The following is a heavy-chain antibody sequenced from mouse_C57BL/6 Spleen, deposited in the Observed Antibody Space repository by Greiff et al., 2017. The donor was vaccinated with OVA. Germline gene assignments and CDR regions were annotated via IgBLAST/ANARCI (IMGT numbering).Heavy chain of an antibody. Sequence: QVHVKQPGAELVRPGSSVKLSCKASGYTFTSYWMHWVKQRPIQGLEWIGNIDPSDSETHYNQKFKDKATLTVDKSSSTAYMQLSSLTSEDSAVYYCARTDYYSNWSYWGQGTTLTVSS. J-gene: IGHJ2*01. CDR1: GYTFTSYW. D-gene: IGHD2-5*01. V-gene: IGHV1-52*01. CDR2: IDPSDSET. CDR3: ARTDYYSNWSY.